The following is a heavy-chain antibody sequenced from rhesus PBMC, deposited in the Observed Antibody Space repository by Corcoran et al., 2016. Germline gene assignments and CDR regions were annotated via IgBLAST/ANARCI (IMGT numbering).Heavy chain of an antibody. V-gene: IGHV6-1*01. D-gene: IGHD6-25*01. CDR1: GDSVSSQRAP. CDR3: ARGFSYSGSFDY. Sequence: QVQLQESGPGLVKPSPTLSLTCALSGDSVSSQRAPWTGIRQSPSRGLEWLGRTYYRSKWYNDYAQSVQNRITINPDTSKNQFSLQLNSVTPEDMAVYYCARGFSYSGSFDYWGQGVLVTVSS. J-gene: IGHJ4*01. CDR2: TYYRSKWYN.